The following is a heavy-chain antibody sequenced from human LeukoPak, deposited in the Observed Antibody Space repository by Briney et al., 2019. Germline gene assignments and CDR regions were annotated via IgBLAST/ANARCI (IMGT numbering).Heavy chain of an antibody. Sequence: GGSLRLSCAASGFTFSSFDMHWVRQPTGQGLEWVSTIGTASDTYYPGSVEGRFTLSRDNAKNSLYLQMNSLTAGDTAVYYCARGPPRGKYYYMDVWGKGSTVTVSS. CDR2: IGTASDT. CDR1: GFTFSSFD. V-gene: IGHV3-13*01. CDR3: ARGPPRGKYYYMDV. D-gene: IGHD1-1*01. J-gene: IGHJ6*03.